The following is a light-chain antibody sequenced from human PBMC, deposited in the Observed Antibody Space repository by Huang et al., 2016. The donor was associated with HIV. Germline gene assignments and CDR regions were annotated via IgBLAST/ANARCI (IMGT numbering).Light chain of an antibody. CDR3: QQYNDWPLT. CDR1: QSVSSN. J-gene: IGKJ1*01. Sequence: EIVMTQSPATLSVSPGERATLSCRASQSVSSNLAWYQQKPGQAPRLLIYGASTRATGIPARFSGSGSGTEFTLTINSLQSEDFATYYCQQYNDWPLTFGQGTEVEIK. V-gene: IGKV3-15*01. CDR2: GAS.